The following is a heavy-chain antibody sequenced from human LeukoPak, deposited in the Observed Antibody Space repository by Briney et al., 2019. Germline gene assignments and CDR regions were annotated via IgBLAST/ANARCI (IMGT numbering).Heavy chain of an antibody. CDR2: MNPNSGNT. Sequence: ASVKVSCKASGYIFTGYYMHWVRQAPGQGLEWMGWMNPNSGNTGYAQKFQGRVTMTRDTSISTAYMELSRLRSDDTAVYYCAREFSESSGYPYYFDYWGQGTLVTVSS. V-gene: IGHV1-2*02. J-gene: IGHJ4*02. CDR3: AREFSESSGYPYYFDY. D-gene: IGHD5-12*01. CDR1: GYIFTGYY.